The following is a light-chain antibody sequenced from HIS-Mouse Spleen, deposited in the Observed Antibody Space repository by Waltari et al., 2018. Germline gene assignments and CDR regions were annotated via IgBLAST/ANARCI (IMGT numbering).Light chain of an antibody. J-gene: IGKJ4*01. CDR2: AAS. Sequence: AIWMTPSPSLLSASKGDRVTIRYRMSQGMSSYLAWYQQKPGKAPELLIYAASTLQSGVPSRFSGSGSGTDFTLTISCLQSEDFATYYCQQYYSFPLTFGGGTKVEIK. CDR1: QGMSSY. CDR3: QQYYSFPLT. V-gene: IGKV1D-8*02.